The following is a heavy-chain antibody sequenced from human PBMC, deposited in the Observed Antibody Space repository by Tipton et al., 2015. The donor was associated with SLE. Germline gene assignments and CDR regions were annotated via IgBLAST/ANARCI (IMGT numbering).Heavy chain of an antibody. V-gene: IGHV4-39*01. CDR1: GGSISSSTDY. Sequence: TLSLTCTVSGGSISSSTDYWGWIRQPPGKGLEWIGSIYYSGSTYYNPSLKSRVTIAVDTSKNQFSLKRSSVTAADTAVYYCARLVVDDYHYYGMDVWGQGTTVTVSS. CDR3: ARLVVDDYHYYGMDV. J-gene: IGHJ6*02. CDR2: IYYSGST. D-gene: IGHD3-22*01.